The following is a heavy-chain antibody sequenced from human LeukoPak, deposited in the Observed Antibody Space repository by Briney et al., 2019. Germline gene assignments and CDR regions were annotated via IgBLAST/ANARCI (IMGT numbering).Heavy chain of an antibody. D-gene: IGHD2-8*01. CDR2: INPDSGDT. CDR1: GYTFTGYY. J-gene: IGHJ3*02. V-gene: IGHV1-2*02. Sequence: GASVKVSCKASGYTFTGYYMHWVRQAPGQGLEWMGSINPDSGDTNYAQNLQGRVTMTRDTSINTAYLDLGRLRSDDTAVYYCAIMGDTFDIWGQGTKVTVSS. CDR3: AIMGDTFDI.